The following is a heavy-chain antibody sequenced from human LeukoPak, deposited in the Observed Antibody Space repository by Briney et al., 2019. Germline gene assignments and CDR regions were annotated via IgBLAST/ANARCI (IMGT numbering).Heavy chain of an antibody. J-gene: IGHJ5*02. CDR1: GFIFSSYS. V-gene: IGHV3-23*01. CDR3: AKGSGINHYHWIDP. Sequence: QPGGSLRLSCAASGFIFSSYSMNWVRQAPGKGLEWVSGISGGGGSTYYADSVKGRFTISRDNSKNTLYLQMDSLRAEDTALYYCAKGSGINHYHWIDPWGQGTLVTVSS. D-gene: IGHD1-14*01. CDR2: ISGGGGST.